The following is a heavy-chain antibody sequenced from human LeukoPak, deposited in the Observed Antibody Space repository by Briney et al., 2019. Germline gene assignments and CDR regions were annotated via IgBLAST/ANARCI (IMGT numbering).Heavy chain of an antibody. CDR2: ISYDGSNK. CDR1: GFTFSSYA. Sequence: GGSLRLSCAASGFTFSSYAMHWVRQAPGKGLEWVAVISYDGSNKYYADSVKGRFTISRDNSKNTLYLQMNSLRAEDTAVYYCARDTADYYYDSSGYFDYWGQGTLVTVSS. CDR3: ARDTADYYYDSSGYFDY. V-gene: IGHV3-30-3*01. J-gene: IGHJ4*02. D-gene: IGHD3-22*01.